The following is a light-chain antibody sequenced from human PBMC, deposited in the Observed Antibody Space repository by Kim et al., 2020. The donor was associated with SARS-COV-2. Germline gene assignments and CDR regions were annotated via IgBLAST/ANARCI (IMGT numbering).Light chain of an antibody. CDR1: ELGDKY. CDR2: QDN. CDR3: QAWDSRTSTWV. J-gene: IGLJ3*02. Sequence: PGQPANITCSGNELGDKYVCWYQQKPGQSPVLVIYQDNKWPSGIPERFSGANSGDTATLTISGTQALDEADYYCQAWDSRTSTWVFGGGTQLTVL. V-gene: IGLV3-1*01.